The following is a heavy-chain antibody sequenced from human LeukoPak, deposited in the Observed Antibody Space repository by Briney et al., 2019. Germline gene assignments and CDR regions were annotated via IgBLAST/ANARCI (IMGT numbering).Heavy chain of an antibody. CDR2: LFYTGRT. CDR1: GGSISSSSYY. Sequence: SETLSLTCTVSGGSISSSSYYWGWIRQSPGKGLEWIGTLFYTGRTHYNPSLQSRVTISVDTSKNQFSLRLSFVTAADTAVYYCAREGGGSYWRGGFDYWGQGTLVTVSS. D-gene: IGHD1-26*01. J-gene: IGHJ4*02. V-gene: IGHV4-39*07. CDR3: AREGGGSYWRGGFDY.